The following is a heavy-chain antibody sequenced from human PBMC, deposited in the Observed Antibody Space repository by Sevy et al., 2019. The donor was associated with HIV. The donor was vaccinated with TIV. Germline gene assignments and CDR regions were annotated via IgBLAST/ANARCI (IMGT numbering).Heavy chain of an antibody. CDR3: AREEGYYYGMDV. CDR2: IIPIFGTA. CDR1: GGTFSSYA. Sequence: ASMKVSCKASGGTFSSYAISWVRQAPGQGLEWMGGIIPIFGTANYAQKFQGRVTITADESTSTAYMELSSLRSEDTAVYYCAREEGYYYGMDVWGQGTTVTVSS. J-gene: IGHJ6*02. V-gene: IGHV1-69*13.